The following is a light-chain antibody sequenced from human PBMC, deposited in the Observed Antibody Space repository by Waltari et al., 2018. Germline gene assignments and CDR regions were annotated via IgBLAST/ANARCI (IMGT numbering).Light chain of an antibody. V-gene: IGKV3-15*01. CDR3: QQYNNWPPYT. J-gene: IGKJ2*01. CDR1: QSVGSN. CDR2: AAS. Sequence: DIVMTQSPATLSVSPGERATLSCRASQSVGSNLAWYQQKPGQALRLRIFAASRRATGIPARCSGSGSGTEFTLTIGSLQSEDFAVYYCQQYNNWPPYTFGQGTKLEIK.